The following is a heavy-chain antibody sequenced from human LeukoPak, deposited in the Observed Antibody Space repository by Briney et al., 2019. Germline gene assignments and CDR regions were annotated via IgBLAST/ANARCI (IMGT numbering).Heavy chain of an antibody. V-gene: IGHV4-30-4*08. CDR2: INHSGST. CDR3: ARGLGYYDSSGYSN. D-gene: IGHD3-22*01. Sequence: SQTLSLTCTVSGGSISSGDYYWRWLRQPPGKGLEWIGEINHSGSTNYNPSLKSRVTISVDTSKNQFSLKLSSVTAADTAVYYCARGLGYYDSSGYSNWGQGTLVTVSS. J-gene: IGHJ4*02. CDR1: GGSISSGDYY.